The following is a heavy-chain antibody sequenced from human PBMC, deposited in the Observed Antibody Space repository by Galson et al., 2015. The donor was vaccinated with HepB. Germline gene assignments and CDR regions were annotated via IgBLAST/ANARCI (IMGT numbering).Heavy chain of an antibody. Sequence: SLRLSCAGSGFTFGDYSLNWFRQAPGKGLEWVGFIRNKDYGETTQYAASVKGRFTISRDDSKSIAYLQMDSLKTEDTAVYFCSRGHLFGVIWGQGTLVTVSS. CDR1: GFTFGDYS. CDR3: SRGHLFGVI. J-gene: IGHJ4*02. CDR2: IRNKDYGETT. V-gene: IGHV3-49*03. D-gene: IGHD3-10*02.